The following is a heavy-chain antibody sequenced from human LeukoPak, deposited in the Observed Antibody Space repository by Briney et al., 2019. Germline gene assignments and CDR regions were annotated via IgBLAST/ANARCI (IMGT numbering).Heavy chain of an antibody. J-gene: IGHJ3*02. D-gene: IGHD1-14*01. Sequence: QPGGSLRLSCEASGFTLTSYWMSWVRQAPGKGPERVAHIKENGNEQYYADSVKGRFTISRDNVKQSLGLQMNSLRVEDTAVYYCARGPGDFDASDIWGQGTMVTVSS. CDR2: IKENGNEQ. CDR1: GFTLTSYW. V-gene: IGHV3-7*01. CDR3: ARGPGDFDASDI.